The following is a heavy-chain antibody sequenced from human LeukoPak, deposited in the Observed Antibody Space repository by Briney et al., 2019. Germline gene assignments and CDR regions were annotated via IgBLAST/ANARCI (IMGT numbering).Heavy chain of an antibody. CDR3: AKELYRYYYYGMDV. J-gene: IGHJ6*04. CDR2: ISYDGSNK. V-gene: IGHV3-30*18. D-gene: IGHD2-2*01. Sequence: GGSLRLSCAASGFTFSSYGMHWVRQAPGKGLEWGAVISYDGSNKYYADSVKGRFTISRDNYKNTLYLQMNSLRAEDTAVYYCAKELYRYYYYGMDVWGKGTTVTVSS. CDR1: GFTFSSYG.